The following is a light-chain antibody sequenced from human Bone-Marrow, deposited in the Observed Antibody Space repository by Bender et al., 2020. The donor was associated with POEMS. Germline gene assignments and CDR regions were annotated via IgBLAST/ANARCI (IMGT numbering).Light chain of an antibody. V-gene: IGLV2-8*01. CDR1: SRDVGTYKY. CDR2: EVN. J-gene: IGLJ2*01. Sequence: QSVLTQPPSASGSPGQSVTISCNGTSRDVGTYKYVSWYQQHPGKAPKLIIYEVNKRPSGVPDRLSGSKSGNTASLTVSGLQAEDEADYYCSSYTGSDTVLFGGGTKLTVL. CDR3: SSYTGSDTVL.